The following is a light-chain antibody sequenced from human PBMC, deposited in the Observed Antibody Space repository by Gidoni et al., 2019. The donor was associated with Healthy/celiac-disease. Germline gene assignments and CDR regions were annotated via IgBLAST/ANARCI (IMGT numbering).Light chain of an antibody. CDR1: QSVSSSY. CDR3: QQYGSSPQT. Sequence: ELVLTQSPGTLSLSPEERATLSCRASQSVSSSYLAWYQQKPGQAPRLLIYGASSRATGIPDRFSGSGSGTDFTLTISRLEPEDFAVYYCQQYGSSPQTFGQGTKVEIK. V-gene: IGKV3-20*01. J-gene: IGKJ1*01. CDR2: GAS.